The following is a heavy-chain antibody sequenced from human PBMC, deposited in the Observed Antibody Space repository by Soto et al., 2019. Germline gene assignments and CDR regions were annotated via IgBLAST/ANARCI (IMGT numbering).Heavy chain of an antibody. CDR3: ATSHPREQLWFVSGYYYMDV. V-gene: IGHV3-66*01. J-gene: IGHJ6*03. Sequence: GGSLRLSCAASGFTVSSNYMSWVRQAPGKGLEWVSVIYSGGSTYYADSVKGRFTISRDNSKNTLYLQMNSLRAEDTAVYYCATSHPREQLWFVSGYYYMDVWGKGTTVTVSS. CDR1: GFTVSSNY. D-gene: IGHD5-18*01. CDR2: IYSGGST.